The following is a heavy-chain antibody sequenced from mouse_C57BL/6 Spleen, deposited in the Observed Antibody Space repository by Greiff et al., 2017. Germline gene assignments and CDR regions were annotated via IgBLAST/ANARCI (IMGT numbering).Heavy chain of an antibody. CDR2: IDPETGGT. CDR3: TRWGGNPFAY. Sequence: VKLMESGAELVRPGASVTLSCKASGYTFTDYEMHWVKQTPVHGLEWIGAIDPETGGTAYNQKFKGKAILTADKSSSTAYMELRSLTSEDSAVYYCTRWGGNPFAYWGQGTLVTVSA. D-gene: IGHD1-1*02. J-gene: IGHJ3*01. CDR1: GYTFTDYE. V-gene: IGHV1-15*01.